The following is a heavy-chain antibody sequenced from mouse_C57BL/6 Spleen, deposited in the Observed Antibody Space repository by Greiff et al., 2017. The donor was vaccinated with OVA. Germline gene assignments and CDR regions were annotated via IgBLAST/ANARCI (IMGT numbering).Heavy chain of an antibody. CDR1: GYTFTDYY. D-gene: IGHD1-1*01. V-gene: IGHV1-19*01. CDR3: ATSYYGSSFWFAY. J-gene: IGHJ3*01. CDR2: INPYNGGT. Sequence: EVQLQQSGPVLVKPGASVTMSCKASGYTFTDYYMNWVKQSHGKSLEWIGVINPYNGGTSYNQKFKGKATLTVDKSSSTAYMELNSLTSEDSAVYYCATSYYGSSFWFAYWGQGTLVTVSA.